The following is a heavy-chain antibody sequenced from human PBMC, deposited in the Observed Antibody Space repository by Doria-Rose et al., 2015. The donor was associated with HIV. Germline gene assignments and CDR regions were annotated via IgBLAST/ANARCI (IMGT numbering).Heavy chain of an antibody. CDR2: IFSDDER. D-gene: IGHD6-13*01. Sequence: SGPVLVKPTETLTLTCTVSGVSLSSPGMGVSWIRQPPGKALEWLANIFSDDERSYKTSLKSRLTISRRTSKSQVVLTMTDMVPVDTATYYCARIKSSRWYHKYYFDFWGQGTLVIVSA. V-gene: IGHV2-26*01. J-gene: IGHJ4*02. CDR1: GVSLSSPGMG. CDR3: ARIKSSRWYHKYYFDF.